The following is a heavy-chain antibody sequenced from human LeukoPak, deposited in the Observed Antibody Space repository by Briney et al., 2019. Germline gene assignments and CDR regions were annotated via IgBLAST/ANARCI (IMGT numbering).Heavy chain of an antibody. CDR1: GGTFSGYA. J-gene: IGHJ3*02. CDR3: ARVQGDYVWGSYRIMGAFDI. V-gene: IGHV1-69*13. D-gene: IGHD3-16*02. Sequence: GASVKVSCKASGGTFSGYAMSWVRQAPGQGLEWMGGIIPIFGTANYTQKSQGRVTITADESTSTAYMELSSLRSEDTAVYYCARVQGDYVWGSYRIMGAFDIWGQGTMVTVSS. CDR2: IIPIFGTA.